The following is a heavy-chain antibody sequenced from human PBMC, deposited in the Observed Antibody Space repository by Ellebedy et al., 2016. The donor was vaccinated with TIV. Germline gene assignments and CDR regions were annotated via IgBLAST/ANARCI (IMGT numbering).Heavy chain of an antibody. CDR2: INTDGSTT. D-gene: IGHD1-26*01. CDR1: GFTFSSYW. V-gene: IGHV3-74*01. J-gene: IGHJ4*02. CDR3: VRDGVGATPIDY. Sequence: HTGGSLTLSCAASGFTFSSYWMHCVRQAPGKGLVWVSRINTDGSTTNYADSVKGRFTISRDNAKNTLYLQMNSLRVEDTAVYYCVRDGVGATPIDYWGQGTLVTVSS.